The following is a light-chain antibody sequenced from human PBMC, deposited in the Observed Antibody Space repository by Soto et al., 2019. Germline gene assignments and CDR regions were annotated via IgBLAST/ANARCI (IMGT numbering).Light chain of an antibody. CDR3: QQYGSSVT. J-gene: IGKJ1*01. CDR1: QSVSSSY. Sequence: ESVLRQSPGTVSLSPGERATLSCRASQSVSSSYLAWYQQKPGQAPRLLIYGASSRATGIPDRFSGSGSGTDFTLTISRLEPEDFAVYYCQQYGSSVTFGQGTKVEIK. CDR2: GAS. V-gene: IGKV3-20*01.